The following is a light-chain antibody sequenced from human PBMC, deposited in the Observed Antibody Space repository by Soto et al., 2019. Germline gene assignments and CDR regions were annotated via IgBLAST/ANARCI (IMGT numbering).Light chain of an antibody. CDR1: NSDMGNYNY. Sequence: QSALTQPRSVSGSPGQSVTISCTGTNSDMGNYNYVSWYQQHPGKAPKVMIYDVSKRPSGVPDRFSGSKSGNTASLTISGRQAEDAAASYCCSYPGSHTWMVGGGTKLTVL. CDR2: DVS. CDR3: CSYPGSHTWM. J-gene: IGLJ3*02. V-gene: IGLV2-11*01.